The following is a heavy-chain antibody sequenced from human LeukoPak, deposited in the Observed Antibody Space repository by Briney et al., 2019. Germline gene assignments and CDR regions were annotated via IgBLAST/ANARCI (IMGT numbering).Heavy chain of an antibody. D-gene: IGHD6-13*01. J-gene: IGHJ3*02. CDR2: MYYSGST. V-gene: IGHV4-59*01. CDR1: GDSISSYY. CDR3: ARGGIAAAGIPLRI. Sequence: SETLSLTCTVPGDSISSYYWSWIRQPPGKGLEWIGYMYYSGSTYYNPSLKSRVSISVDTSKNQFSLKLTSVTAADTAVYYCARGGIAAAGIPLRIWGQGTMVTVSS.